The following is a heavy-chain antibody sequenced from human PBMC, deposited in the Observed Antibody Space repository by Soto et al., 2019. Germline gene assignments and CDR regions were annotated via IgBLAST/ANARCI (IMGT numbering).Heavy chain of an antibody. D-gene: IGHD3-22*01. Sequence: SETLSLTCTVSGGSISSYYWSWIRQPPGKGLEWIGYIYYSGSTNYNPSLKSRVTISVDASKNQFSLKLSSVTAADTAVYYCARVRAYYYDSSGYGTDYFDYWGQGTLVTVSS. CDR3: ARVRAYYYDSSGYGTDYFDY. CDR1: GGSISSYY. CDR2: IYYSGST. J-gene: IGHJ4*02. V-gene: IGHV4-59*01.